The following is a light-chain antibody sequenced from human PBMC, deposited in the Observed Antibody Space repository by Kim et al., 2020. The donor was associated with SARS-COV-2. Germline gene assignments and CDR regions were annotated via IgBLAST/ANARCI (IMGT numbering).Light chain of an antibody. Sequence: EIVLTQSPGPLSLSPGERATLSCRASQSVSSSYLAWYQQKPGQAPRLLIYDSSARATGIPNRFSGSGSGTDFTLTISILEAEDFAVYYCQKYSSSLTFGGGTKVDIK. CDR2: DSS. CDR1: QSVSSSY. J-gene: IGKJ4*01. V-gene: IGKV3-20*01. CDR3: QKYSSSLT.